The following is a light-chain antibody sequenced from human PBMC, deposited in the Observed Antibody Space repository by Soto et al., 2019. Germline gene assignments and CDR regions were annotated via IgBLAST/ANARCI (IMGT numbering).Light chain of an antibody. CDR1: SSDIGDYNY. CDR3: CSFAGTNSFA. V-gene: IGLV2-11*01. J-gene: IGLJ1*01. CDR2: DVS. Sequence: QSALTQPHSVSGSPGQSVTISCTGTSSDIGDYNYVSWYQQHPGKAPKLMIYDVSKWPSGVPDRFSGSKSGNTASLTISGLQADDEAVYYCCSFAGTNSFAFGTGTKLTVL.